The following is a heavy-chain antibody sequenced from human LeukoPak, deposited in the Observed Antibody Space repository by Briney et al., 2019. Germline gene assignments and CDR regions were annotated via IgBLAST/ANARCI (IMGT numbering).Heavy chain of an antibody. Sequence: GGSLRLSCAASGFTFSSYAMSWVRQAPGKGLECVSVISGSGSVTYSADSVKGRFTISRNNSSNTLYLQINSLSAENTAIFYWAKDVRGYNKPIDYWGQGTLVTVSS. J-gene: IGHJ4*02. D-gene: IGHD5-18*01. CDR1: GFTFSSYA. CDR2: ISGSGSVT. V-gene: IGHV3-23*01. CDR3: AKDVRGYNKPIDY.